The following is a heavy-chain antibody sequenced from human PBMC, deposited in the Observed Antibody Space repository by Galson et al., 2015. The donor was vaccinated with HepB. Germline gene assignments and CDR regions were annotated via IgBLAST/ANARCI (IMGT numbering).Heavy chain of an antibody. Sequence: SVKVSCKASGYTFTRYDINWVRQAPGQGLEWMGWMNPNSGNTGYAQKFQGRVAMTRDTSLSTAYMELSSLRSEDTAVYYCARGGYYMNVWGKGTTVTVSS. CDR2: MNPNSGNT. J-gene: IGHJ6*03. CDR1: GYTFTRYD. CDR3: ARGGYYMNV. V-gene: IGHV1-8*01.